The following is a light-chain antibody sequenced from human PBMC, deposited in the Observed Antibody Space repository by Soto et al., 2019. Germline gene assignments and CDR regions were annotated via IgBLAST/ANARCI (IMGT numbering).Light chain of an antibody. V-gene: IGKV3-20*01. J-gene: IGKJ1*01. CDR2: GAS. Sequence: EIVLTQSPGTLSLSPGERATLSCRASQSVSSNYLAWYQQKPGQAPRLLISGASSRASGIPDRFSGSGSGTDFTLIISRLEPEDFAVYYCEQYGSSPPTFGQGTKVDIK. CDR1: QSVSSNY. CDR3: EQYGSSPPT.